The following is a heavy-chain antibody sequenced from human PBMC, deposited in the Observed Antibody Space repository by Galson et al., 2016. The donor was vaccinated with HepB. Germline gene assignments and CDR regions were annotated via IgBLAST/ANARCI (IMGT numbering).Heavy chain of an antibody. CDR1: GFTFSRFW. D-gene: IGHD6-19*01. Sequence: SLRLSCAASGFTFSRFWMNWVRQAPGKGLEWVASIKEDGSKTFYVDSVKGRFTMSRDNVEESVSLQMNSLRAEDTAVYYCAKYGDEAGCNFHHWGQGTLVTVSS. CDR3: AKYGDEAGCNFHH. J-gene: IGHJ1*01. V-gene: IGHV3-7*03. CDR2: IKEDGSKT.